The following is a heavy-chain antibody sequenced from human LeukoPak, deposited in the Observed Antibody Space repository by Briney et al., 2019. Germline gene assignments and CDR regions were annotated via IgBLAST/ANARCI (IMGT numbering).Heavy chain of an antibody. CDR3: ARNPITLVRGGNWFDP. J-gene: IGHJ5*02. CDR2: IYTSGST. Sequence: SETLSLTCTVSGGSISSYYWSWIRQPAGKGLEWIGRIYTSGSTNYNPSLKSRVTMSVDTSKNQFSLKLNSVTAADTAVYYCARNPITLVRGGNWFDPWGQGTLVTVSS. D-gene: IGHD3-10*01. CDR1: GGSISSYY. V-gene: IGHV4-4*07.